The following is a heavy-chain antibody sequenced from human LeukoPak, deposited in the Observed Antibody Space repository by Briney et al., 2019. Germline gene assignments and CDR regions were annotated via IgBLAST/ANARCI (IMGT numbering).Heavy chain of an antibody. CDR1: GSTFSSYG. CDR2: IPYDGSNK. V-gene: IGHV3-30*19. D-gene: IGHD6-13*01. CDR3: VRGAYSSSWLNFDY. Sequence: PGGSLRLSCAASGSTFSSYGMHWVRQAPGKGLEWVALIPYDGSNKYYADSVKGRFTVSRDNSKNTLYLQMNSLRAEDTAVYYCVRGAYSSSWLNFDYWGQGTLVTVSS. J-gene: IGHJ4*02.